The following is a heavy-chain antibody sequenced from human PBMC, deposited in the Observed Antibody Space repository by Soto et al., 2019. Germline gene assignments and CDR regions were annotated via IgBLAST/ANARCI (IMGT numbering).Heavy chain of an antibody. CDR3: ARDHRLRWETQPRGFDS. D-gene: IGHD4-17*01. Sequence: PSETLSLTCTVSGGSISSRGYYWNWIRQHPGKGLEWIGYIYYTGTSCYSPSLKSRVTISVDTSRNQFSLNLTSVTAADTAVYYCARDHRLRWETQPRGFDSWGQGTLVTVSS. CDR2: IYYTGTS. J-gene: IGHJ4*02. V-gene: IGHV4-31*03. CDR1: GGSISSRGYY.